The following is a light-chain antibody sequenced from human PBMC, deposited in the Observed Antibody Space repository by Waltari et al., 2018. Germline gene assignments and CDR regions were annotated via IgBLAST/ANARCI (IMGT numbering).Light chain of an antibody. CDR2: GAS. Sequence: VLTQSPATLSLTPGERATRFCRANHDFQSRYVAWYQQRPGQAPRLLIHGASSRAAGVPDRFSGSGSGTEFTLTITSLETEDFAVYFCQQYATAVTFGGGTKVEMK. CDR3: QQYATAVT. J-gene: IGKJ4*01. CDR1: HDFQSRY. V-gene: IGKV3-20*01.